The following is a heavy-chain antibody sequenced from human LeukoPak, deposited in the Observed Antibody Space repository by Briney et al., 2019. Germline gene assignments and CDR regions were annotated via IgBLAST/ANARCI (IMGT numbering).Heavy chain of an antibody. D-gene: IGHD6-13*01. CDR1: AYTFTNYG. CDR2: ISAYNGDT. J-gene: IGHJ4*02. Sequence: EASVKLSCKASAYTFTNYGISWVRQAPGQGLDWMGWISAYNGDTNYAQKLQGRVTMTTDTSTSTGYMELRSLRSDDTAVYYCALRNRSSWSPFDFWGQGTLVTVSS. V-gene: IGHV1-18*01. CDR3: ALRNRSSWSPFDF.